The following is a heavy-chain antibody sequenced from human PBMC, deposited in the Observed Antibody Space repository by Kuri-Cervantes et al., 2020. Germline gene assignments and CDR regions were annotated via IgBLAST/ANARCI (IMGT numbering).Heavy chain of an antibody. Sequence: GESLRLSCAASGFTFDGYAMHWVRQAPGKGLEWVSVISGSDGSTYYADSVKGRFTISRDNSQNTLFLQMNSLRAEDTAVYYCARGPYYYDSSAMGAFDIWGQGTMVTVSS. CDR1: GFTFDGYA. V-gene: IGHV3-23*01. CDR3: ARGPYYYDSSAMGAFDI. CDR2: ISGSDGST. D-gene: IGHD3-22*01. J-gene: IGHJ3*02.